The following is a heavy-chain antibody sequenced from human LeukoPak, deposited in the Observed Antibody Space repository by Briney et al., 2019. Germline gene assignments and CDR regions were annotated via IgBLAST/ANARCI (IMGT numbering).Heavy chain of an antibody. CDR3: ARAGNKDYYDSSGYYGY. Sequence: SETLSLTCTVSGGSISSYYWSWIRQPPGKGLEWIGYIYYSGSTNYNPSLKSRVTISVDTSKNQFSLKLSSVTAADTAVYYCARAGNKDYYDSSGYYGYWGQGTLVTVSS. CDR2: IYYSGST. CDR1: GGSISSYY. V-gene: IGHV4-59*12. D-gene: IGHD3-22*01. J-gene: IGHJ4*02.